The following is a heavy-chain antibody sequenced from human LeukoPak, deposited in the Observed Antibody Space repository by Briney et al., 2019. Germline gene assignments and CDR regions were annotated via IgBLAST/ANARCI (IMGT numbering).Heavy chain of an antibody. Sequence: SETLSLTCTASGGSISSSSYYWGWIRQPPGKGLDWIGIIYYSGSTYYNPSLKSRVTISVDTSKNQFSLKLSSVTAADTAVYYCARLMRSDFDYWGQGTLVTVSS. V-gene: IGHV4-39*01. CDR1: GGSISSSSYY. J-gene: IGHJ4*02. CDR3: ARLMRSDFDY. D-gene: IGHD3-16*01. CDR2: IYYSGST.